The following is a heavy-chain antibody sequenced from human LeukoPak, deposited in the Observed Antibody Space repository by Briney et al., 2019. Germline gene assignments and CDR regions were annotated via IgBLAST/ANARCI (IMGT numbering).Heavy chain of an antibody. CDR2: IYPGDSNT. CDR1: GYSFTSYW. Sequence: GESLKISCKGSGYSFTSYWIGWVRQMPGKGLEWMGIIYPGDSNTRYSPSFQGQVAISADKSISTAYLQWSSLKASDTAMYYCASLNPYYDSSGQGAFDLWGQGTMVTVSS. J-gene: IGHJ3*01. V-gene: IGHV5-51*01. D-gene: IGHD3-22*01. CDR3: ASLNPYYDSSGQGAFDL.